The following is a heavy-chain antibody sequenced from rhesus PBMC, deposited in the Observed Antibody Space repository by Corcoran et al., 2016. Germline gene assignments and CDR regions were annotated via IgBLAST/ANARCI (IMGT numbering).Heavy chain of an antibody. J-gene: IGHJ4*01. CDR3: ARGVNDYGYFRFDY. V-gene: IGHV4-76*01. D-gene: IGHD3-9*01. CDR2: IYGSSGST. Sequence: QVQLQESGPGVVKPSETLSLTCAVSGYSISSGYDWSWIRQPPGKGLEWIGYIYGSSGSTNYNPSLKNRVTISKDTSKNQFSLKLSSVTAADTAVYYCARGVNDYGYFRFDYWGQGVLVTVSS. CDR1: GYSISSGYD.